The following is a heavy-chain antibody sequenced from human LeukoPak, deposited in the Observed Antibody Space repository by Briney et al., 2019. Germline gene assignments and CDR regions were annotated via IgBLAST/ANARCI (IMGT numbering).Heavy chain of an antibody. Sequence: PSQTLYLTCTVPGGSISSGGYYRSWIRQPPGKGLEWIGYIYHSGSTYYNPSLKSRVTISVDRSKNQFSLKLSSVTAADTAVYYCARGGTMVRGVSAYYFDYWGQGTLVTVSS. CDR1: GGSISSGGYY. CDR3: ARGGTMVRGVSAYYFDY. D-gene: IGHD3-10*01. J-gene: IGHJ4*02. CDR2: IYHSGST. V-gene: IGHV4-30-2*01.